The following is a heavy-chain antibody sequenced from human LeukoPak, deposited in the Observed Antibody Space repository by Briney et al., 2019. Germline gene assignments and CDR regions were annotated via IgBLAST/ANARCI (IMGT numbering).Heavy chain of an antibody. V-gene: IGHV3-7*01. CDR3: AREPARYGDYDPDDY. D-gene: IGHD4-17*01. CDR2: IKQDGSEK. Sequence: GGSLRLSCAASGFTFSSYGMSWVRQAPGKGLEWVANIKQDGSEKYYVDSVKGRFTISRDNAKNSLYLQMNSLRAEDTAVYYCAREPARYGDYDPDDYWGQGTLVTVSS. CDR1: GFTFSSYG. J-gene: IGHJ4*02.